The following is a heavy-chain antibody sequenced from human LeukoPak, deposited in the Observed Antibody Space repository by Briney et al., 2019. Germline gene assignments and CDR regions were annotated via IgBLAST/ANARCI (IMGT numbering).Heavy chain of an antibody. CDR1: GGSISNYY. Sequence: SETLSLTCTVSGGSISNYYWSWIRQPPGKGLEWIGYIYYSGSTNYNPSLKSRVTISVDTSKNQFSLKLSSVTAADTAVYYCARGDGSGSGRWFDPWGQGTLITVSS. CDR3: ARGDGSGSGRWFDP. D-gene: IGHD3-10*01. J-gene: IGHJ5*02. V-gene: IGHV4-59*12. CDR2: IYYSGST.